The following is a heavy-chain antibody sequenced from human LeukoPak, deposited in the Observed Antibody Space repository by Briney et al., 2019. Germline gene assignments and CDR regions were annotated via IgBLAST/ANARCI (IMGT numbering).Heavy chain of an antibody. CDR2: IVSSSSTI. D-gene: IGHD3-10*01. J-gene: IGHJ4*02. CDR3: ARGRLMGSGLPAIDY. V-gene: IGHV3-48*01. Sequence: PGGSLRLSCAGSGFTFSSYSMNWVRQAPGKGLEWVSYIVSSSSTIYYADSVKGRFTISRDNAKNSLYLQMNSLRAEGTAVYYCARGRLMGSGLPAIDYWGQGTLVTVSS. CDR1: GFTFSSYS.